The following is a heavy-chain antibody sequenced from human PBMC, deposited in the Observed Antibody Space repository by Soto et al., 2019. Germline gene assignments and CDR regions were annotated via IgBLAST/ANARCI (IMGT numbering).Heavy chain of an antibody. J-gene: IGHJ6*02. CDR2: ISYDGSNK. CDR1: GFTFSSYA. V-gene: IGHV3-30-3*01. CDR3: AREGTVTESYYYYGMDV. D-gene: IGHD4-17*01. Sequence: GGSLRLSCAASGFTFSSYAMHWVRQAPGKGLEWVAVISYDGSNKYYADSVKGRFTISRDNSKNTLYLQMNSLRAEDTAVYYCAREGTVTESYYYYGMDVWGQGTTVTVSS.